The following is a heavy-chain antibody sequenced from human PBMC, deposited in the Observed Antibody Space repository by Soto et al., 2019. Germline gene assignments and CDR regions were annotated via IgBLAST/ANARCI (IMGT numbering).Heavy chain of an antibody. CDR1: GYGFTTYG. CDR3: ARGRYGGY. D-gene: IGHD3-10*01. CDR2: ISAHNGNT. J-gene: IGHJ4*02. V-gene: IGHV1-18*01. Sequence: QVHLVQSGAEVKKPGASVKVSCKGSGYGFTTYGITWVRQAPGQGLEWMAWISAHNGNTNYAQKLQGRVTVTRDTSTSTAYMELRSLGSDDTAVYYCARGRYGGYWGQGALVTVSS.